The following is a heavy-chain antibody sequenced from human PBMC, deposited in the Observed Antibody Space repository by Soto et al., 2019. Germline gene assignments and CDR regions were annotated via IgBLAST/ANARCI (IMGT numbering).Heavy chain of an antibody. CDR2: ISGSGGST. CDR3: AKGRQITGTTRFYYYYGMDV. D-gene: IGHD1-20*01. V-gene: IGHV3-23*01. Sequence: GGSLRLSCAASGFTFSSYAMSWVRQAPGKGLEWVSAISGSGGSTYYADSVKGRFTISRDNSKNTLYLQMNSLRAEDTAVYYCAKGRQITGTTRFYYYYGMDVWGQGTTVTVSS. CDR1: GFTFSSYA. J-gene: IGHJ6*02.